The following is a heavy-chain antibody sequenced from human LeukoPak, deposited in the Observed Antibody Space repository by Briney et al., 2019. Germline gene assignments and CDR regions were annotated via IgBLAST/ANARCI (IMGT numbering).Heavy chain of an antibody. Sequence: GGSLRLSCAASGFTFSSYAMHWVRQAPGKGLEWVAVISYDGSNKYYADSVKGRFTISRDNPKNTLYLQMNSLRAEDTAVYYCAKGHRRGYSYGPTRDAFDIWGQGTVVTVSS. D-gene: IGHD5-18*01. J-gene: IGHJ3*02. CDR3: AKGHRRGYSYGPTRDAFDI. CDR2: ISYDGSNK. V-gene: IGHV3-30*04. CDR1: GFTFSSYA.